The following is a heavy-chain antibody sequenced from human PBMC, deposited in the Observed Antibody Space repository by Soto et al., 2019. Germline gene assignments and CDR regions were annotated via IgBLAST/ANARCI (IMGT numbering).Heavy chain of an antibody. Sequence: QVQLQESGPGLVKPSQTLSLPCSVSGESISSGGYYWSWIRHLPGKGLEWIGYIYDTESAYYNPSLKSRASISMDTSENHFALSLTSVTAADSAVYYCARASSSSSAADYWGQGLQVTVSS. V-gene: IGHV4-31*03. D-gene: IGHD6-6*01. J-gene: IGHJ4*02. CDR2: IYDTESA. CDR3: ARASSSSSAADY. CDR1: GESISSGGYY.